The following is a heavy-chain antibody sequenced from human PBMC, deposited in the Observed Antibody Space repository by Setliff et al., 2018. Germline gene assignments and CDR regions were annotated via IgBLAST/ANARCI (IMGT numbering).Heavy chain of an antibody. J-gene: IGHJ4*02. Sequence: PSETLSLTCTVSGDSMSGASIWTWIRQPPGRGLEFMGYVFPNGATKYDPSLKSRLTISVDTSKDQFSLKLTSLTAADTAVYFCAKGGTYRYFDYWGQGTLVTVPS. D-gene: IGHD2-15*01. CDR1: GDSMSGAS. CDR2: VFPNGAT. CDR3: AKGGTYRYFDY. V-gene: IGHV4-59*01.